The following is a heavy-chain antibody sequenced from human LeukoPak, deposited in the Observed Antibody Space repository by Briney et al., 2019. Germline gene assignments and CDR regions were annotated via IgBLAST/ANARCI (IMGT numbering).Heavy chain of an antibody. CDR1: GFTFSSYA. J-gene: IGHJ6*02. CDR3: ARDRRYDILTGAYYYGMDV. V-gene: IGHV3-23*01. CDR2: ISGSGDST. Sequence: GESLRLSCAASGFTFSSYAMSWVRQAPGKGLEWVSAISGSGDSTYYGDSVKGRFTISRDNSKNTLYLQMNSLRAEDTAVYYCARDRRYDILTGAYYYGMDVWGQGTTVSVSS. D-gene: IGHD3-9*01.